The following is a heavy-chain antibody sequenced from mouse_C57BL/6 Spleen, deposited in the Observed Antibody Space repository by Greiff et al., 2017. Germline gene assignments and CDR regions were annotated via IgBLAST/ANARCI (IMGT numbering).Heavy chain of an antibody. CDR3: ARHEESNYENAMDD. D-gene: IGHD2-5*01. CDR2: ISNGGGST. J-gene: IGHJ4*01. CDR1: GFTFSDYY. V-gene: IGHV5-12*01. Sequence: EVMLVESGGGLVQPGGSLKLSCAASGFTFSDYYMYWVRQTPEQRLEWVAYISNGGGSTYYPDTVKGRFTISRDNAKNTLYLQMSRLKSEDTAMYYCARHEESNYENAMDDWGQGTSVTVSS.